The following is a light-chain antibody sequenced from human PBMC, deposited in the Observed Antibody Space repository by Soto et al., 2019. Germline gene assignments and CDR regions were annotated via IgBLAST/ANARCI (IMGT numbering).Light chain of an antibody. Sequence: EIVLTQSPGTLSLSPGERATLSCRASQSVSSSYLAWYQQKPGQAPRLLIYGTSKRATGIPDRFSGSGSGTDVTLTISRLEPEEFAVYYCQQYDRSPWTFGQGAKVEIK. V-gene: IGKV3-20*01. CDR3: QQYDRSPWT. CDR1: QSVSSSY. CDR2: GTS. J-gene: IGKJ1*01.